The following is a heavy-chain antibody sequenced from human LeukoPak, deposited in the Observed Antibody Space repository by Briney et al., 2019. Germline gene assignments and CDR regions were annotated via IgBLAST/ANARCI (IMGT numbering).Heavy chain of an antibody. CDR3: AAGGRRDYIVY. CDR2: IYYSGST. D-gene: IGHD3-10*01. J-gene: IGHJ4*02. Sequence: SQTLSLTCDVSGGSVSSGGYSWSWIRQPPGKGLEWIGYIYYSGSTNYNPSLKSRVTISAGTSKNQFSLKLSSVTAADTAVYYCAAGGRRDYIVYWGQGNLVTVSS. V-gene: IGHV4-61*08. CDR1: GGSVSSGGYS.